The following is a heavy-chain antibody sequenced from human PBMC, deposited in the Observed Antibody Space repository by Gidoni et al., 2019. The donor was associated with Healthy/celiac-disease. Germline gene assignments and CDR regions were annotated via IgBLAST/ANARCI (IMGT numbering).Heavy chain of an antibody. D-gene: IGHD1-26*01. Sequence: QVQLQESGPGLVKPSETLSLTCAVSGYSISSGYFWGWIRQPPGKGLEWIGSIYHSGSTYYNPSLKSRVTISVDTSKNQFSLKLSSVTAADTAVYYCARDRSSVGHFDYWGQGTLVTVSS. CDR1: GYSISSGYF. V-gene: IGHV4-38-2*02. J-gene: IGHJ4*02. CDR3: ARDRSSVGHFDY. CDR2: IYHSGST.